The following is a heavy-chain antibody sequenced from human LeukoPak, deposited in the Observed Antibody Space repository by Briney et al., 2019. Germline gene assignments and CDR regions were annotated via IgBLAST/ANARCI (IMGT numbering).Heavy chain of an antibody. CDR2: IIPILGIA. CDR3: ARDRAHCSGGSCYFDY. V-gene: IGHV1-69*04. D-gene: IGHD2-15*01. Sequence: ASVKVSCKASGGTFSSYAISWVRQAPGQGLEWIGRIIPILGIANYAQKFQGRVTITADKSTSTAYMELSSLRSEDTAVYYCARDRAHCSGGSCYFDYWGQGTLVTVSS. J-gene: IGHJ4*02. CDR1: GGTFSSYA.